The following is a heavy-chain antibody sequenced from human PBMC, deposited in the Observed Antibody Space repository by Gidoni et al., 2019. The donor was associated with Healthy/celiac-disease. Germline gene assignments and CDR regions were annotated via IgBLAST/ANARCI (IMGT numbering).Heavy chain of an antibody. V-gene: IGHV5-10-1*03. D-gene: IGHD5-18*01. CDR3: ARHVWGYSYGYGPNYYYYGMDV. CDR1: GYSFTSYW. CDR2: IDPSDTYT. J-gene: IGHJ6*02. Sequence: EVQLVQSGAAVKKPGESLRISCTGSGYSFTSYWISWVRQMPGKGLEWMGRIDPSDTYTNYSPSFQGHVTISADKSISTAYLQWSSLKASDTAMYYCARHVWGYSYGYGPNYYYYGMDVWGQGTTVTVSS.